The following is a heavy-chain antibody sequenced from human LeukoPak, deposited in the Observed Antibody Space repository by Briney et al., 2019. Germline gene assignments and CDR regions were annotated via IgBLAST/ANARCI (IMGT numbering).Heavy chain of an antibody. V-gene: IGHV3-33*01. CDR3: ARLGSSWFSDY. CDR2: IWYDGRRQ. CDR1: GFTFSSYG. D-gene: IGHD6-13*01. J-gene: IGHJ4*02. Sequence: GGSLRLSCAASGFTFSSYGMHWVRQAPGKGLEWVALIWYDGRRQLYANSVKGRFTISRDDSSNTLFLQMNGLRAEDTAVYYCARLGSSWFSDYWGQGTLVTVFS.